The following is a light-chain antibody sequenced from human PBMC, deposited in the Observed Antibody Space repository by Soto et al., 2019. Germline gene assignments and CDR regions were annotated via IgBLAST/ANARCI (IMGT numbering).Light chain of an antibody. J-gene: IGLJ2*01. CDR1: SANIGRNI. CDR3: SSWDDSRNGFVV. CDR2: SNN. Sequence: QSALTQPPSASGTPGQRVTIPCSGSSANIGRNIVNWYQHLPGTAPTLLIYSNNQRPSGVPDRFSGSRSGSSASLAISGLQSEEEAYYYCSSWDDSRNGFVVFGGGTQLTVL. V-gene: IGLV1-44*01.